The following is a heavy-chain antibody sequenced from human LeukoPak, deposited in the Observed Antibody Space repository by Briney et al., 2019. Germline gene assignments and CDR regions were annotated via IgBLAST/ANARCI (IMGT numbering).Heavy chain of an antibody. J-gene: IGHJ6*03. D-gene: IGHD6-6*01. CDR1: GFTFDEYG. V-gene: IGHV3-20*04. Sequence: AGSLRLSCAASGFTFDEYGMSWVRQAPAKGLQWVSGINCNGGSTGYADSVKGRFTISRDNAKNSLYLQMNSLRAEDTAVYYCAKQYSSSSGRAFAHMDVWGKGTTVTVS. CDR2: INCNGGST. CDR3: AKQYSSSSGRAFAHMDV.